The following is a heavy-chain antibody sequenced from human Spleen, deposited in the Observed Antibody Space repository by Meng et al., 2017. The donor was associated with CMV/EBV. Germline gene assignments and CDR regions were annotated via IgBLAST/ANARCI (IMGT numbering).Heavy chain of an antibody. D-gene: IGHD1-1*01. CDR3: AREGYLHHDMDV. J-gene: IGHJ6*02. CDR1: GFTFSSYG. Sequence: GGSLRLSCAASGFTFSSYGMHWVRQAPGKGLEWVAIIWYDGSKKYYGDSVKGRFTISRDNSKNTLYLQMNSLRVEDTAVYYCAREGYLHHDMDVWGQGTTVTVSS. CDR2: IWYDGSKK. V-gene: IGHV3-33*01.